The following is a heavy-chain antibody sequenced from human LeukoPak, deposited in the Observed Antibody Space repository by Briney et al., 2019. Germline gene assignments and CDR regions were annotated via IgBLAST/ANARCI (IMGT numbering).Heavy chain of an antibody. CDR2: INHSGGT. V-gene: IGHV4-34*01. D-gene: IGHD2-15*01. J-gene: IGHJ5*02. Sequence: SETLSLTCAVYGGSFSGYYWSWIRQPPGKGLGWIGEINHSGGTNYNPSLKSRVTISVDTSKNQFSLKLSSVTAADTAVYYCARGLGCSGGSCYSSLNWFDPWGQGTLVTVSS. CDR1: GGSFSGYY. CDR3: ARGLGCSGGSCYSSLNWFDP.